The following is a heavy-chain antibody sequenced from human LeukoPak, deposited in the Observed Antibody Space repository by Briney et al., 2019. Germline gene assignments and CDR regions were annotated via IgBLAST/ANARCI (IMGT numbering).Heavy chain of an antibody. CDR1: GYSIRSGYQ. CDR2: IYRSGSA. Sequence: PSETLSRPCGVSGYSIRSGYQWAWLRRSPGRGLERIGRIYRSGSAHCNPSRKSRVTISMETSKNQFSLNMYSVTAADTAVYYCARDPRWLTPDCTSTSCYENYFDPWGQGTLVTVSS. D-gene: IGHD2-2*01. J-gene: IGHJ5*02. V-gene: IGHV4-38-2*02. CDR3: ARDPRWLTPDCTSTSCYENYFDP.